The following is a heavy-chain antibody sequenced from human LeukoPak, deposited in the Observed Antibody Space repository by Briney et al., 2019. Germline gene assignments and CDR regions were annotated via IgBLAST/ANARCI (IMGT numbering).Heavy chain of an antibody. CDR2: IYYSGST. D-gene: IGHD3-10*01. V-gene: IGHV4-39*01. Sequence: SETLSLTCTVSGGSISSSSYCWGWIRQPPGKGLEWIGSIYYSGSTYYNPSLKSRVTISVDTSKNQFSLKLSSVTAADTAAYYCASGVMSTSSGYDYWGQGTLVTVSS. CDR1: GGSISSSSYC. CDR3: ASGVMSTSSGYDY. J-gene: IGHJ4*02.